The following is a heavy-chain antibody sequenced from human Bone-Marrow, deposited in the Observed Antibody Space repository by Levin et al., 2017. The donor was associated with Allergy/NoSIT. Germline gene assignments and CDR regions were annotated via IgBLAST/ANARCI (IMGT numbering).Heavy chain of an antibody. CDR3: ARKKVDANYLYYGMDV. CDR2: LYYGEST. D-gene: IGHD5-24*01. Sequence: SETLSLTCSVSGDSITSVDYLWSWIRQSPGKGLEWIGYLYYGESTYVNPSLQSRVSVSVDTSKNQFSLILTSVTAADTAIYYCARKKVDANYLYYGMDVWGQGTTVTVSS. CDR1: GDSITSVDYL. V-gene: IGHV4-30-4*01. J-gene: IGHJ6*02.